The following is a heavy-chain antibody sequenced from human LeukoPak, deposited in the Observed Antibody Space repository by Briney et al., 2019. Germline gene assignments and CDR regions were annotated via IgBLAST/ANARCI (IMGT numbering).Heavy chain of an antibody. D-gene: IGHD6-19*01. Sequence: ASVKVSCRASGYTFTSYYMHWVRQAPGQGLEWMGIINPSGGSTNYAQKFQGRVTMTRDMSTSTVYMELSSLRSEDTAVYYCARRAVAGSVVPYFDDWGQGTLVTVSS. J-gene: IGHJ4*02. V-gene: IGHV1-46*01. CDR1: GYTFTSYY. CDR3: ARRAVAGSVVPYFDD. CDR2: INPSGGST.